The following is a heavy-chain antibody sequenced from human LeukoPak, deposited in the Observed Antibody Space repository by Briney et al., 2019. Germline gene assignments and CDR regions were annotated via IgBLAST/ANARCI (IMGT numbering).Heavy chain of an antibody. V-gene: IGHV3-23*01. Sequence: GGSLRLSCAASGFTFSSDAMSWVRQAPGKGLEWVSAISGSGGSTYYADSVKGRFTISRDNSKNTLYLQMNSLRAEDTAVYYCAKSVWTTYFYYYYMDVWGKGTTVSISS. CDR2: ISGSGGST. CDR3: AKSVWTTYFYYYYMDV. J-gene: IGHJ6*03. CDR1: GFTFSSDA. D-gene: IGHD2-8*01.